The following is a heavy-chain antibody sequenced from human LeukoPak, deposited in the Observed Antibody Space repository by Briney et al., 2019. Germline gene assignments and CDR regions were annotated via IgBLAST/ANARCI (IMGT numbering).Heavy chain of an antibody. J-gene: IGHJ6*03. CDR2: ISRSSLAI. Sequence: GSLRLSCAASGFTFSSYSMNWVRQAPGKGLEYIAYISRSSLAINYAESVRGRFIVSRDNARNSLYLQMNGLRADDTAVYHCAGDPSVGSTWYYYVDVWGKGTTVTVSS. D-gene: IGHD6-13*01. V-gene: IGHV3-48*04. CDR3: AGDPSVGSTWYYYVDV. CDR1: GFTFSSYS.